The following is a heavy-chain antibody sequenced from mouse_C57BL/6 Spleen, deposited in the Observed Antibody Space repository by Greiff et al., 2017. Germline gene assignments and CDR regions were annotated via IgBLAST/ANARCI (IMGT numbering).Heavy chain of an antibody. CDR3: ARYDGSTYWYFDV. D-gene: IGHD1-1*01. CDR2: IRNKANGYTT. J-gene: IGHJ1*03. Sequence: EVMLVESGGGLVQPGGSLSLSCAASGFTFTDYYMSWVRQPPGKALEWLGFIRNKANGYTTEYSASVKGRFTISRDNSQSILYLQMNALRAGDSATYYCARYDGSTYWYFDVWGTGTTVTVSS. CDR1: GFTFTDYY. V-gene: IGHV7-3*01.